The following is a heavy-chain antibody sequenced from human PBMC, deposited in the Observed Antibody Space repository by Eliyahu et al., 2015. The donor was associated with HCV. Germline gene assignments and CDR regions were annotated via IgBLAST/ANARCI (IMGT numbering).Heavy chain of an antibody. Sequence: EVQLVESGGGLVQPGGSLRLSCAASGFTFSSYWMSWVRQAPGKGLEWVANIKQDGSEKYYVDSVKGRFTISRDNAKNSLYLQMNSLRAEDTAVYYCARRRWGIVATIRASDYWGQGTLVTVSS. J-gene: IGHJ4*02. V-gene: IGHV3-7*01. CDR3: ARRRWGIVATIRASDY. CDR2: IKQDGSEK. CDR1: GFTFSSYW. D-gene: IGHD5-12*01.